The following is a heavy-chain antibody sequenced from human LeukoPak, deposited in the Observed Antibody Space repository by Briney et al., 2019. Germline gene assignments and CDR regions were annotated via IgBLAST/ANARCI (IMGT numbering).Heavy chain of an antibody. V-gene: IGHV3-15*01. Sequence: KPGGSLRLSCAASGFTFNNAWMNWVRQAPGKGLEWVGRIKSKNVGGTTDYAAPVKGRFTISRDDSKNTVYLQMNSLKIEDTAVYYCTTGAGVYWGQGTLVTVSS. CDR1: GFTFNNAW. J-gene: IGHJ4*02. D-gene: IGHD3-10*01. CDR3: TTGAGVY. CDR2: IKSKNVGGTT.